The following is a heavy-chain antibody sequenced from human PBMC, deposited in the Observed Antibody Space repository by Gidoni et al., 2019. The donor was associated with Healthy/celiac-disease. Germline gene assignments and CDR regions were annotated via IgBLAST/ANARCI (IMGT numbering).Heavy chain of an antibody. J-gene: IGHJ4*02. CDR1: CGYISIYY. CDR3: ASALAMASTDYLDS. Sequence: VELQASGPALVKHSETMSLTCTVSCGYISIYYWSWIRQPPGKGLEWIGYIYYSGSTTYNPSLKSRVTISVDTSKYQFFLKLRSVTAADTAVYYCASALAMASTDYLDSWGQGPIVTVSS. D-gene: IGHD5-18*01. V-gene: IGHV4-59*01. CDR2: IYYSGST.